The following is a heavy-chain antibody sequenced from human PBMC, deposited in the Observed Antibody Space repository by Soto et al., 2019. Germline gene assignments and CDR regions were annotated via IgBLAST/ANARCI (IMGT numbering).Heavy chain of an antibody. V-gene: IGHV3-30*18. CDR3: AKDTYYLDSSGYYVFDS. Sequence: GGSLRLSCAASGFTFSSYGIHWVRQAPGKGLEWVAVISYDGGNKHYADSVQGRFTISRDNSKNTLYLQMNSLRPEDTAVYYWAKDTYYLDSSGYYVFDSWGQGTLVTVSS. D-gene: IGHD3-22*01. CDR1: GFTFSSYG. CDR2: ISYDGGNK. J-gene: IGHJ4*02.